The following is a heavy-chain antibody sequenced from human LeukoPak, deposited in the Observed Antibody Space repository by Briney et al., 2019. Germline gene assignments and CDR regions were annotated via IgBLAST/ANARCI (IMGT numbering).Heavy chain of an antibody. J-gene: IGHJ4*02. CDR2: ISSSTSYI. Sequence: GGSLRLSCAASGFTFSSYSMNWVRQAPGKGLAWVSSISSSTSYINYADSVRGRFTISRDNAKNSLYLQMNSLRAEDTAVYYCARSLTAAAGNPGYWGQGTLITVSS. D-gene: IGHD6-13*01. CDR3: ARSLTAAAGNPGY. CDR1: GFTFSSYS. V-gene: IGHV3-21*01.